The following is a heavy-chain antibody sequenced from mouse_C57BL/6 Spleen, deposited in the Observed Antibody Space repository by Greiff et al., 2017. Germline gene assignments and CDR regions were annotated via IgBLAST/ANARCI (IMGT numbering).Heavy chain of an antibody. CDR3: ARDNRYCDV. J-gene: IGHJ1*03. V-gene: IGHV3-6*01. CDR2: ISYDGSN. Sequence: EVKLQESGPGLVKPSQSLSLTCSVTGYSITSGYYWNWIRQFPGNKLEWMGYISYDGSNHYNPSLKNRISLPRDPSKNQFFLMLNSVTTEDTATYYCARDNRYCDVWGTGTTVTVSS. CDR1: GYSITSGYY.